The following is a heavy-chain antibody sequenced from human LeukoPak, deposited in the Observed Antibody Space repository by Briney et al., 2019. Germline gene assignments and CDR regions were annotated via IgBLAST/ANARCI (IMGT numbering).Heavy chain of an antibody. CDR3: ITWRWFDP. V-gene: IGHV3-15*01. Sequence: PGGSLRLSWAASGXTFPNTWLSWVRQAPGKGLEWVGRIKSKTDGGTTDYAAPGKGRFTISRDDSKNTLYLQMNSLKTEDTAVYYCITWRWFDPWGQGTLVTVSS. CDR2: IKSKTDGGTT. J-gene: IGHJ5*02. CDR1: GXTFPNTW. D-gene: IGHD5-12*01.